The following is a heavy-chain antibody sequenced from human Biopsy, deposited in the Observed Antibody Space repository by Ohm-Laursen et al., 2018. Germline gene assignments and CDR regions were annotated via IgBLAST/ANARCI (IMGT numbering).Heavy chain of an antibody. CDR2: TNPTGGTT. CDR1: GYSFTKYY. J-gene: IGHJ6*02. D-gene: IGHD3-9*01. V-gene: IGHV1-46*01. Sequence: ASVKVSCKASGYSFTKYYINWVRQAPGQGLEWMGITNPTGGTTSYAEKFQGRVTLTRDTSTGTVYLELNSLIYEDTALYYCARDETGSSVFGPYYYGMDVWAKGPRSPSP. CDR3: ARDETGSSVFGPYYYGMDV.